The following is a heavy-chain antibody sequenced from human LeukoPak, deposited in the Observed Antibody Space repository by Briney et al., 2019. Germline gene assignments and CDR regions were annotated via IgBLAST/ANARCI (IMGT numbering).Heavy chain of an antibody. D-gene: IGHD6-13*01. CDR1: GFTFSSYS. V-gene: IGHV3-21*01. CDR3: ARNRAAARVFDY. CDR2: ISSSSSYI. Sequence: GGSLRLSCAASGFTFSSYSMNWVRQAPGKGLEWVSSISSSSSYIYYADSVKGRFTISRDNAKNSLYLQMNSLRAEDTAVYYCARNRAAARVFDYWGQGTLVTAPS. J-gene: IGHJ4*02.